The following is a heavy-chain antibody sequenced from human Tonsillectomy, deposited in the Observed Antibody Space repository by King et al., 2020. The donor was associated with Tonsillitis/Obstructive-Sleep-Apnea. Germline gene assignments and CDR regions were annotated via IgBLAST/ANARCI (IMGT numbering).Heavy chain of an antibody. Sequence: VQLVESGGGLVPPGGSLRLSCAASGFTLRNFWMTWVRQAPGKGLEWLANIKEDGSIKNYGASVKGRFTISRDDAKNSLYLQMNSLRAEDTAVYYCAGDDAPYSDSGIYYDAFDIWGQGTVVTVSS. V-gene: IGHV3-7*04. J-gene: IGHJ3*02. CDR3: AGDDAPYSDSGIYYDAFDI. D-gene: IGHD3-10*01. CDR2: IKEDGSIK. CDR1: GFTLRNFW.